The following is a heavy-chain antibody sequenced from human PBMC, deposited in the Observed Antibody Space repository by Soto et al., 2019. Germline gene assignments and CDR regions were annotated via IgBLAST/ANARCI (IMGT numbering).Heavy chain of an antibody. Sequence: QLQLQESGPGLVKPSETLSLTCTVSGGSISSSSYYWGWIRQPPGKGLEWIGSIYYSGSTYYNPSLKSRVTRYVDTSNNQLSLKLSSVTAADTAVYYCASRYSSGWYLFDYWGQGTLVTVSS. V-gene: IGHV4-39*01. D-gene: IGHD6-19*01. J-gene: IGHJ4*02. CDR1: GGSISSSSYY. CDR2: IYYSGST. CDR3: ASRYSSGWYLFDY.